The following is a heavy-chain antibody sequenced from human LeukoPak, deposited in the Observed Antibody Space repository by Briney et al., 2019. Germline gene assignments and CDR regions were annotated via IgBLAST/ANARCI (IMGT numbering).Heavy chain of an antibody. V-gene: IGHV3-66*04. Sequence: GGSLRLSCADSGSLFSSYAVNWVRQAPGKGLEWVSVIYSGGSTYYADSVKGRFTISRDNSKNTLFLQMNSLGAEDTAVYYCARRSRDGWYFDYWGQGTLVTVSS. J-gene: IGHJ4*02. D-gene: IGHD5-24*01. CDR2: IYSGGST. CDR1: GSLFSSYA. CDR3: ARRSRDGWYFDY.